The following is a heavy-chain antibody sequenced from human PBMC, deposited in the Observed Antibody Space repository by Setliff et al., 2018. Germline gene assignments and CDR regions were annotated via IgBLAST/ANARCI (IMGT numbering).Heavy chain of an antibody. J-gene: IGHJ4*02. Sequence: ASVQVSCKASGYTFTGYYMRWVRQAPGQGLEWMGWINPNSGGTNYAQKFQGWVTMTRDTSISTAYMELSRLRSDDTAVYYCARGRDFWSGYLVYWGQGTLVTVSS. CDR1: GYTFTGYY. CDR3: ARGRDFWSGYLVY. V-gene: IGHV1-2*04. D-gene: IGHD3-3*01. CDR2: INPNSGGT.